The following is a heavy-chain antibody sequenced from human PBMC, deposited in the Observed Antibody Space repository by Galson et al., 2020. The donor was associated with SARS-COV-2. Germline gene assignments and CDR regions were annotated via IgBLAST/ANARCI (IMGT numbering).Heavy chain of an antibody. CDR1: GFPFSTYV. J-gene: IGHJ4*02. CDR2: ISGGGDST. Sequence: GESLKISCVASGFPFSTYVMSWVRQVPGKGLEWVSGISGGGDSTYYADSVRGRLTISRDNSKNTVYLQMNSLRVEDTAIYFCAKDGGSSGYYAYFFDSWGQGALVTVSS. CDR3: AKDGGSSGYYAYFFDS. V-gene: IGHV3-23*01. D-gene: IGHD3-22*01.